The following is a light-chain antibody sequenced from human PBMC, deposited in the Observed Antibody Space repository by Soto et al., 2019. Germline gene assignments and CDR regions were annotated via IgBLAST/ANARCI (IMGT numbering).Light chain of an antibody. CDR3: QQSNGSPGA. CDR2: AAS. CDR1: QNINKY. Sequence: DIHLTQSPSSLSASVGDSVTITCRSSQNINKYLTWYEHRPGKAPKLLIYAASSLQTGVPTRFSGAGAGTFFTLTISSLQLEDFASYYCQQSNGSPGAFGRGTKVEI. V-gene: IGKV1-39*01. J-gene: IGKJ1*01.